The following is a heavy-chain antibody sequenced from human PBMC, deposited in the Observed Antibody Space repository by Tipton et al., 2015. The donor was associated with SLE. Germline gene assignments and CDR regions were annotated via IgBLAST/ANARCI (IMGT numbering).Heavy chain of an antibody. CDR1: GGSISSNNFF. J-gene: IGHJ5*02. V-gene: IGHV4-31*03. CDR2: IYYSGSA. Sequence: TLSLTCTVSGGSISSNNFFWSWLRQHPGKGLEWIGYIYYSGSAFYNPSLKSRVTMSVDTSKNQFSLKLSSVTAADTAVYYCARRQIAAAGTKWFDPWGQGTLVTVSS. D-gene: IGHD6-13*01. CDR3: ARRQIAAAGTKWFDP.